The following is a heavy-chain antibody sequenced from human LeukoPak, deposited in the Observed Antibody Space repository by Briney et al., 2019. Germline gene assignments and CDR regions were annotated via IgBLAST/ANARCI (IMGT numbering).Heavy chain of an antibody. D-gene: IGHD1-26*01. J-gene: IGHJ4*02. Sequence: PGRSLRLSCAASGFTFDDYAMHWVRQAPGKGLEWVSGISWNSGSIGYADSVKGRFTISRDNAKNSLYLQMNSLRAEDTALYYCAKAQPLGATVFDYWGQGTLVTVSS. V-gene: IGHV3-9*01. CDR1: GFTFDDYA. CDR3: AKAQPLGATVFDY. CDR2: ISWNSGSI.